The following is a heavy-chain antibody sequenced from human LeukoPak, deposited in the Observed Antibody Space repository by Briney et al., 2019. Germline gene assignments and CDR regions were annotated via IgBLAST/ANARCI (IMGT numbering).Heavy chain of an antibody. V-gene: IGHV1-69*04. CDR2: IIPILGIA. CDR3: ASLRDYDFWSARRASFDY. CDR1: GGTFSSYA. J-gene: IGHJ4*02. Sequence: SVKVSCKASGGTFSSYAISWVRQAPGQGLEWMGRIIPILGIANYAQKFQGRVTITADKSTSTAYMELSSLRSEDTAVYYCASLRDYDFWSARRASFDYWGQGTLVTVSS. D-gene: IGHD3-3*01.